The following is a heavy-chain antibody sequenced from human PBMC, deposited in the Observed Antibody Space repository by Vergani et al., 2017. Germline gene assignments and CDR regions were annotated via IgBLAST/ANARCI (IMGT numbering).Heavy chain of an antibody. J-gene: IGHJ6*02. CDR3: ASRDITIFGVVIIRGYYYYGMDV. V-gene: IGHV1-69*01. D-gene: IGHD3-3*01. Sequence: QVRLLQSGAEVKKPGSSVKVSCKASGGTFSSYAISWVRQAPGQGLEWMGGIIPIFGTANYAQKFQGRVTITADESTSTAYMELSSLRSEDTAVYYCASRDITIFGVVIIRGYYYYGMDVWGQGTTVTVSS. CDR1: GGTFSSYA. CDR2: IIPIFGTA.